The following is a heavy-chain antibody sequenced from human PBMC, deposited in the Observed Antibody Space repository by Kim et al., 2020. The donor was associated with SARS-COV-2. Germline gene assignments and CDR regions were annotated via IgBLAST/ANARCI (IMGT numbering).Heavy chain of an antibody. D-gene: IGHD3-22*01. V-gene: IGHV3-53*01. CDR2: IYSGGST. J-gene: IGHJ4*02. CDR1: GFTVSSNY. CDR3: ARTPATTKYYYDSSGYYLKYFDY. Sequence: GGSLRLSCAASGFTVSSNYMSWVRQAPGKGLEWVSVIYSGGSTYYADSVKGRFTISRDNSKNTLYLQMNSLRAEDTAVYYCARTPATTKYYYDSSGYYLKYFDYWGQGTLVTVSS.